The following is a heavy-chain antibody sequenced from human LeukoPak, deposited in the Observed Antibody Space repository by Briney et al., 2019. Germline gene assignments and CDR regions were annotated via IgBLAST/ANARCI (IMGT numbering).Heavy chain of an antibody. J-gene: IGHJ4*02. D-gene: IGHD1-26*01. CDR2: ISYDGSNK. Sequence: GGSLRLSCAASGFTFSSYAMHWVRQAPGKGLEWVAVISYDGSNKYYADSVKGRFTISRDKSKNTLYLQMSSLRAEDTAIYYCATGGLYFYSDWGQGILVTVSS. CDR3: ATGGLYFYSD. V-gene: IGHV3-30-3*01. CDR1: GFTFSSYA.